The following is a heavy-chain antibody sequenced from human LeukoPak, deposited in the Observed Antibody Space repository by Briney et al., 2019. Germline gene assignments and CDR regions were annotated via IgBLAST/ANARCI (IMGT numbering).Heavy chain of an antibody. V-gene: IGHV1-46*01. CDR3: ARTSGWYGGYFDY. Sequence: ASVKVSCKASVYTFTSYYMHWVRQAPGQGLEWVGIINPSGGSTSYAQKFQGRVPMTRDTSTSTVYMELSSLRSEDTAVYYCARTSGWYGGYFDYWGQGTLVTVSS. D-gene: IGHD6-19*01. CDR1: VYTFTSYY. J-gene: IGHJ4*02. CDR2: INPSGGST.